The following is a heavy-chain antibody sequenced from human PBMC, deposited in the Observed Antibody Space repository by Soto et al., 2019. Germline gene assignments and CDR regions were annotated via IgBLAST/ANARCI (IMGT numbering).Heavy chain of an antibody. V-gene: IGHV4-59*01. Sequence: SETLSLTCTVSGGSISSYYWSWIRQPPGRGLEWIGYIYYSGSTNYNPSLKSRVTISVDTSKNQFSLKLSSVIAADTAMYYCARGLAAADYYYYGMDVWGQGTTVTVSS. J-gene: IGHJ6*02. CDR3: ARGLAAADYYYYGMDV. CDR1: GGSISSYY. CDR2: IYYSGST. D-gene: IGHD2-15*01.